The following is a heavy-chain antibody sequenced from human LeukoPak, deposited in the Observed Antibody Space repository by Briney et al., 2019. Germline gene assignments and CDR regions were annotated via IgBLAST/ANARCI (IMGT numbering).Heavy chain of an antibody. D-gene: IGHD1-26*01. J-gene: IGHJ5*02. V-gene: IGHV4-39*07. CDR3: AREVRSAWASFDP. Sequence: SETLSLTCTVSGGSISSSSYYWGWIRQPPGKGLEWIGSIYYSGSTYYNPSLKSRVTISVGTSKNQFSLKLSSVTAADTAVYYCAREVRSAWASFDPWGQGTLVTVSS. CDR1: GGSISSSSYY. CDR2: IYYSGST.